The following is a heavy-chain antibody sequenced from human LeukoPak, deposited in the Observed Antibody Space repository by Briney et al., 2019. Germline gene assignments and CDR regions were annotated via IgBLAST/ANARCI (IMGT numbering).Heavy chain of an antibody. V-gene: IGHV1-2*02. CDR3: AIVAGTFYYYYGMDV. CDR2: INPNSGGT. J-gene: IGHJ6*02. D-gene: IGHD6-19*01. CDR1: GYTFTGYY. Sequence: ASVKVSCKASGYTFTGYYMHWVRQAPGQGLEWMGWINPNSGGTNYAQKFQGRVTMTRDTSISTAYMELSRPRSDDTAVYYCAIVAGTFYYYYGMDVWGQGTTVTVSS.